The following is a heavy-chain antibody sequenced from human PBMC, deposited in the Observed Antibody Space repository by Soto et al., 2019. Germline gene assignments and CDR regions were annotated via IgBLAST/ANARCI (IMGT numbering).Heavy chain of an antibody. CDR3: AKVPGIAAEDY. V-gene: IGHV3-23*01. J-gene: IGHJ4*02. Sequence: GWSLGLSCAASGFTFSSYAMSWVRQAPGKGLEWVSAVSGSGGSTYYADSVKGRFTISRDNSKNTLYLQMNSLRAEDTAVYYCAKVPGIAAEDYWGQGTLVTVSS. CDR1: GFTFSSYA. D-gene: IGHD6-13*01. CDR2: VSGSGGST.